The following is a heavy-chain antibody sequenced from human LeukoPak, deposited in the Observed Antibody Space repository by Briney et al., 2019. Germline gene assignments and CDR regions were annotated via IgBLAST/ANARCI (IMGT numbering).Heavy chain of an antibody. CDR1: EYNFTSYW. CDR2: IDLSDSYT. D-gene: IGHD4-23*01. Sequence: GESLKISCKSSEYNFTSYWISWVRQMPGKGLEWMGRIDLSDSYTNYSPPFQGHVTISTDRSITTAYLQWSSLKASDTAMYYCARHEGGFLGDKSDYWGQGTLVTVSS. J-gene: IGHJ4*02. CDR3: ARHEGGFLGDKSDY. V-gene: IGHV5-10-1*01.